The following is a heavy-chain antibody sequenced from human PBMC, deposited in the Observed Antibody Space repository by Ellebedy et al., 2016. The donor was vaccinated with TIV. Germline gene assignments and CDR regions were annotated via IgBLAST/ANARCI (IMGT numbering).Heavy chain of an antibody. CDR3: ATDGSYGDYLSPTHAFVI. V-gene: IGHV3-7*01. CDR2: IRQDGSEK. D-gene: IGHD4-17*01. Sequence: GGSLRLSCGASGFSFGSYWMSWVRQAPGKGLEWVANIRQDGSEKYYVDSVKGRFTISRDNAKNSLYLHLNSLIAEDTAMYYCATDGSYGDYLSPTHAFVIWGQGTMVTVSS. J-gene: IGHJ3*02. CDR1: GFSFGSYW.